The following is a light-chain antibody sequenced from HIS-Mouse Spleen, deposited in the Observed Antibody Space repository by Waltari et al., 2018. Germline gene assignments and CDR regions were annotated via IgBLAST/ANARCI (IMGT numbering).Light chain of an antibody. V-gene: IGKV3-15*01. Sequence: EIVMTQSPATLSVSPGERATLPCRASPSVSSNLAWYEQQPGQAPRLLIYGASTRATGIPARFSGSGSGTEFTLTISSMQSEDFAFYYCQQYNNWPPWTFGQGTKVEIK. CDR1: PSVSSN. CDR2: GAS. CDR3: QQYNNWPPWT. J-gene: IGKJ1*01.